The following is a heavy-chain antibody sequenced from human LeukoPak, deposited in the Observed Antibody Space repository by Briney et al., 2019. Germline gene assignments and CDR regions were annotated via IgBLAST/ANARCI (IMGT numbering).Heavy chain of an antibody. CDR1: GFTFSSYE. CDR2: ISSSGSTI. J-gene: IGHJ4*02. Sequence: GGSLRLSCAASGFTFSSYEMNWVRQAPGKGLEWVSYISSSGSTIYYADSVKGRFTISRDNAKNTLYLQMDSLRAEDTALYYCAKEVVMTTAPFGYSFDSWGQGTLVTVSS. D-gene: IGHD3-22*01. V-gene: IGHV3-48*03. CDR3: AKEVVMTTAPFGYSFDS.